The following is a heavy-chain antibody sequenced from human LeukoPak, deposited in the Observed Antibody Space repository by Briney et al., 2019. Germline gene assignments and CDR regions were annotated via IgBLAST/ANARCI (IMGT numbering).Heavy chain of an antibody. CDR1: GYTFINFG. CDR3: AREHYGDPPGDY. CDR2: ISAYNGNT. V-gene: IGHV1-18*01. Sequence: ASVKVSCTASGYTFINFGIYWVRQAPGQGIEWMGWISAYNGNTKYAQQFQARVTMTTDTSTSTAYMELRSLRSGDTAVYYCAREHYGDPPGDYWGQETLVTVSS. D-gene: IGHD4-17*01. J-gene: IGHJ4*02.